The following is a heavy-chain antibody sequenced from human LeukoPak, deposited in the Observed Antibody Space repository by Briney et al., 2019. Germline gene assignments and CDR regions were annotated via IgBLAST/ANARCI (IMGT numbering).Heavy chain of an antibody. CDR2: MDYNGTT. CDR1: GASITSSSYY. Sequence: SETLSLTCTVSGASITSSSYYWGWLRQAPGKGLESIGNMDYNGTTYYSPYLNSLVIISVDTSKNKFSLELKSVTAADTAVYYCARMVHNFDDVWGSYRSTGFDYWGQGALVTVSS. CDR3: ARMVHNFDDVWGSYRSTGFDY. V-gene: IGHV4-39*01. D-gene: IGHD3-16*02. J-gene: IGHJ4*02.